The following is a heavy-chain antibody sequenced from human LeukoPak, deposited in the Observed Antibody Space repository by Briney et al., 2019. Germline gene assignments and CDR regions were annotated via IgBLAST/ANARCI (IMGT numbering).Heavy chain of an antibody. CDR2: INHSGST. J-gene: IGHJ4*02. V-gene: IGHV4-34*01. Sequence: SETLSLTCAAYGGSFSGYYWSWIRQPPGKGLEWIGEINHSGSTNYNPSLKSRVTISVDTSKNQFSLKLSSVTAADTAVYYCARSNGDIDYWGQGTLVTVSS. CDR3: ARSNGDIDY. CDR1: GGSFSGYY. D-gene: IGHD4-17*01.